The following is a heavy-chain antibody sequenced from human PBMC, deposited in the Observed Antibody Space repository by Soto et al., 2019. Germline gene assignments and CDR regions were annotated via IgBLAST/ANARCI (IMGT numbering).Heavy chain of an antibody. D-gene: IGHD4-17*01. CDR2: IIADNGNT. CDR3: ARSSVTTGLGL. J-gene: IGHJ4*02. Sequence: ASVKVSCKASGYTFTAYTLHWVRQAPGQRLEWMGWIIADNGNTEYSQKFQGRVTFTRDTSTNTAYMELSSLTSEDTAVYYCARSSVTTGLGLWGQGTQVTV. V-gene: IGHV1-3*01. CDR1: GYTFTAYT.